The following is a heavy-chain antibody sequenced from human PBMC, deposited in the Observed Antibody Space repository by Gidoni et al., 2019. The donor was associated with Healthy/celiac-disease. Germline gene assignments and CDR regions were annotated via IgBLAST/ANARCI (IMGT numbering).Heavy chain of an antibody. CDR3: ARQGGYYYYYYGMYV. J-gene: IGHJ6*02. CDR2: TYYSGST. CDR1: GGSLSSYY. D-gene: IGHD1-1*01. V-gene: IGHV4-59*08. Sequence: QVQLQESGPGLVKHSETLWLTCTVPGGSLSSYYWSWIRQATGKGLEWIGYTYYSGSTNYNPALKSRVTISVDTSKTQFSLKLSSVTAADTAVYYCARQGGYYYYYYGMYVWGQGTTVTVSS.